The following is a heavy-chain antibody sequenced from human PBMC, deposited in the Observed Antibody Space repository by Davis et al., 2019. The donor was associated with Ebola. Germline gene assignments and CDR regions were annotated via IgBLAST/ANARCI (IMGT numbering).Heavy chain of an antibody. CDR2: ISWNSGSI. D-gene: IGHD2-21*02. J-gene: IGHJ4*02. V-gene: IGHV3-9*01. Sequence: WIRQPPGKGLEWVSGISWNSGSIGYADSVKGRFTISRDNAKNSLYLQMNSLRAEDTALYYCAKDRGGAYCGGDCFNYFDYWGQGTLVTVSS. CDR3: AKDRGGAYCGGDCFNYFDY.